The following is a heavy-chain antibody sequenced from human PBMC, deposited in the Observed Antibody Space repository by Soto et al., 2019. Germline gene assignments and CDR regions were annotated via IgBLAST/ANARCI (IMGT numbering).Heavy chain of an antibody. D-gene: IGHD3-22*01. CDR1: GYSISSGYY. CDR2: IYHSGST. Sequence: SETLSLTCAVSGYSISSGYYWGWIRQPPGKGLEWIGSIYHSGSTYYNPSLKSRVTISVDTSKNQFSLKLSAVTAADTAVYYCARDIVTPPDYYDSSGYALVYFDYWGQGTLVTVSS. CDR3: ARDIVTPPDYYDSSGYALVYFDY. J-gene: IGHJ4*02. V-gene: IGHV4-38-2*02.